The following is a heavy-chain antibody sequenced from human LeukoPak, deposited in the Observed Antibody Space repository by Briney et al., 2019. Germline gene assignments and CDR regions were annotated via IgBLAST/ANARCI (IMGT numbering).Heavy chain of an antibody. Sequence: GGSLRLSCAASGFTFSSYGMHWVRQAPGKGLEWVANIKQDGSEKYYVDSVRGRFTISRDNAKNSLYLQMNSLRADDSAVYYCATSGWYQLHGDYWGQGTLVTASS. CDR1: GFTFSSYG. CDR2: IKQDGSEK. J-gene: IGHJ4*02. CDR3: ATSGWYQLHGDY. D-gene: IGHD2-2*01. V-gene: IGHV3-7*01.